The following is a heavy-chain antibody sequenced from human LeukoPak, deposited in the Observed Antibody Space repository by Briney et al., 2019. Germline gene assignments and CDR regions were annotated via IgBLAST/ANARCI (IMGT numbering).Heavy chain of an antibody. CDR1: GYTIIDYY. CDR2: INVKSGAT. CDR3: ARVGRESSTGWLDY. Sequence: ASVKVSCKASGYTIIDYYFNWVRQAPGQGPEWMGRINVKSGATDYTQKFQGRVTVTRDTSISTAYMELSSLRSDDTAVYYCARVGRESSTGWLDYWGQGTLVTVSS. J-gene: IGHJ4*02. D-gene: IGHD6-19*01. V-gene: IGHV1-2*06.